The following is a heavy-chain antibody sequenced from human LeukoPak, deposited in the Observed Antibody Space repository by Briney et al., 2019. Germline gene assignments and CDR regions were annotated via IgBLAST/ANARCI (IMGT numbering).Heavy chain of an antibody. CDR2: IYYSGST. CDR1: GGSISSYY. V-gene: IGHV4-59*08. J-gene: IGHJ4*02. D-gene: IGHD5-18*01. Sequence: PSETLSLTCTVSGGSISSYYWSWIRQPPGKGLEWIGYIYYSGSTNYNPSLKSRVTISADTSKNQFSLKLSSVTAADTAVYYCARQDSYGSVYYFDYWGQGTLVTVSS. CDR3: ARQDSYGSVYYFDY.